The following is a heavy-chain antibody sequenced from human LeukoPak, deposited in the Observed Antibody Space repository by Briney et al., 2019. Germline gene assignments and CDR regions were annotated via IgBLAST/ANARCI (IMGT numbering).Heavy chain of an antibody. CDR2: IRGDESKT. Sequence: GGSLRLSCAPSGFTPMTYLMHSVRQAPRKGLVWASGIRGDESKTTYADSVKGRFTISRDNAKNTLYLQMNSLRAEDTAVYYCARDTVSAFDYWGQGALVTVSS. CDR1: GFTPMTYL. D-gene: IGHD2-8*02. CDR3: ARDTVSAFDY. J-gene: IGHJ4*02. V-gene: IGHV3-74*01.